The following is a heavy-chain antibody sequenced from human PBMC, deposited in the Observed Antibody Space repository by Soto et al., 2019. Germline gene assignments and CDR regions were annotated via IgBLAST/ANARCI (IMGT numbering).Heavy chain of an antibody. Sequence: GASVKVSCKASGYSFTDYHIHWVRQAPGQGLEWLGRINPKSGGTSTAQKFQGWVTMTTDTSISTASMELTRLTSDDTAIYYCARGDSTDCSNGVCSFFYNHDMDVWGQGNTVTVSS. V-gene: IGHV1-2*04. CDR3: ARGDSTDCSNGVCSFFYNHDMDV. J-gene: IGHJ6*02. D-gene: IGHD2-8*01. CDR2: INPKSGGT. CDR1: GYSFTDYH.